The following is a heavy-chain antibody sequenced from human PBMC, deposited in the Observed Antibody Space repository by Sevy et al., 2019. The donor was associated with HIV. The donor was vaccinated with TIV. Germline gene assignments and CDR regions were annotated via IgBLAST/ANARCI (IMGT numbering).Heavy chain of an antibody. CDR1: GFSVSTNY. J-gene: IGHJ1*01. V-gene: IGHV3-23*01. CDR2: ISGSGGST. Sequence: GGSLRLSCAASGFSVSTNYMSWVRQAPGKGLEWVSAISGSGGSTYYADSVKGRFTISRDNSKNTLYLQMNSLRAEDTAVYYCATIIVVVPAAIFQHWGQGTLVTVSS. CDR3: ATIIVVVPAAIFQH. D-gene: IGHD2-2*01.